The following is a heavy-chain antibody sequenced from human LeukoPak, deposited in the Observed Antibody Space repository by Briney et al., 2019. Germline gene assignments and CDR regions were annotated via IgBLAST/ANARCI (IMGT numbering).Heavy chain of an antibody. CDR1: GYSISSGYY. CDR2: NYHSGST. Sequence: SETLSLTCAVSGYSISSGYYWGWIRQPPGKGLEWFGSNYHSGSTYYNPSLKSRVTISVDTSKNQFSLKLSSVTAADTAVYYCARVTYYGSGSYYSPYGMDVWGKGTTVTVSS. V-gene: IGHV4-38-2*01. J-gene: IGHJ6*04. CDR3: ARVTYYGSGSYYSPYGMDV. D-gene: IGHD3-10*01.